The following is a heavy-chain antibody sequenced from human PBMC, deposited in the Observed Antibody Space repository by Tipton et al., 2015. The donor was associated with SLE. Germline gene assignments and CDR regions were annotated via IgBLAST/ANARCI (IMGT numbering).Heavy chain of an antibody. Sequence: LRLSCTVSGVSISGYYCTWIRQPPGKGLEWIGYIYGSGSTNYNPSLKSRLIISVDTSKNQFSLKLSSVTAADTAVYYCARVRRGGAMGIFDYWGQGALVTVSS. J-gene: IGHJ4*02. D-gene: IGHD3-16*01. V-gene: IGHV4-59*01. CDR3: ARVRRGGAMGIFDY. CDR2: IYGSGST. CDR1: GVSISGYY.